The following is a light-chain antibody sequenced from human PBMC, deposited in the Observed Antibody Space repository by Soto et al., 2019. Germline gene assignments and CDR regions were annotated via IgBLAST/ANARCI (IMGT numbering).Light chain of an antibody. Sequence: EIVMTQSPATLSVSPGERATLSCRAGQGVTTNFASYQQKSGQSPRLLIYDVSVRATGVPARFTGTGSETDFTRTISGLQSEDSAVYYCQQYNKGPFYIGKGTRVEIK. CDR3: QQYNKGPFY. V-gene: IGKV3-15*01. J-gene: IGKJ5*01. CDR2: DVS. CDR1: QGVTTN.